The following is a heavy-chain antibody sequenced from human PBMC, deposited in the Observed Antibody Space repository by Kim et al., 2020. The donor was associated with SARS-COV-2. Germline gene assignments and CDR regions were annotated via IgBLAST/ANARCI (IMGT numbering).Heavy chain of an antibody. V-gene: IGHV1-69*13. Sequence: SVKVSCKASGGTFSSYAISWVRQAPGQGLEWMGGIIPIFGTANYAQKFQGRVTITADESTSTAYMELSSLRSEDTAVYYCASVSGSYGYGRGTFGYWGQGALVSVSS. D-gene: IGHD1-26*01. CDR2: IIPIFGTA. J-gene: IGHJ4*02. CDR3: ASVSGSYGYGRGTFGY. CDR1: GGTFSSYA.